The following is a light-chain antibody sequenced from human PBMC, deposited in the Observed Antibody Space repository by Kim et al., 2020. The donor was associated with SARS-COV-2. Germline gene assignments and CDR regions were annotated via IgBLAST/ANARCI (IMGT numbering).Light chain of an antibody. V-gene: IGKV3-11*01. CDR3: QQRHNWLT. CDR1: QSVNTY. J-gene: IGKJ4*01. Sequence: SLSPGERATLSCRASQSVNTYLAWYRQKPGQAPELLIFDATNRATGIPARFSGSGSGTDFTLTISSLEPEDFAVYYCQQRHNWLTFGGGTTVEIK. CDR2: DAT.